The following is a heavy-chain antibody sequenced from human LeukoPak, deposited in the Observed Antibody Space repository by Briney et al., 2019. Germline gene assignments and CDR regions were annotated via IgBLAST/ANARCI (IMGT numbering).Heavy chain of an antibody. V-gene: IGHV4-59*01. CDR2: IYYSGST. J-gene: IGHJ6*02. D-gene: IGHD3-9*01. Sequence: KPSETLSLTCTVSGGSISSYYWSWIRQPPGKGLEWIGYIYYSGSTNYNPSLKSRVTISVDTSKNQFSLKLSSVTAADTAVYYCAREKTSYDILTGYESSYGMDVWGQGTTVTVSS. CDR1: GGSISSYY. CDR3: AREKTSYDILTGYESSYGMDV.